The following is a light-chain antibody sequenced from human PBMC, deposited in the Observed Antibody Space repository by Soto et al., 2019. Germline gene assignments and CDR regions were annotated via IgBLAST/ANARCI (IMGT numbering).Light chain of an antibody. J-gene: IGKJ4*01. CDR3: QHYNNWIAS. V-gene: IGKV3-15*01. Sequence: EVVMTQSPATLSVSPGNTVTLSCRANKTITSNLAWYQQKPGQAPRLLIYGASTRATGIPVRFSGSGSGTELTLTLSSLQSEDLAVYYCQHYNNWIASFGGGIKVEV. CDR1: KTITSN. CDR2: GAS.